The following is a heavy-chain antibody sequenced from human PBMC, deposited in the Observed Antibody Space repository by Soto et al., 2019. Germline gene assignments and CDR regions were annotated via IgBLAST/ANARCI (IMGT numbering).Heavy chain of an antibody. Sequence: GGSLSLSCAASGFTFSSYSMNWVRQAPGKGLEWVSSISSSSSYIYYADSVKGRFTISRDNAKNSLYLQMNSLRAEDTAVYYCARAHAITGDAFDIWGQGTMVTVSS. J-gene: IGHJ3*02. CDR1: GFTFSSYS. D-gene: IGHD1-20*01. CDR3: ARAHAITGDAFDI. V-gene: IGHV3-21*01. CDR2: ISSSSSYI.